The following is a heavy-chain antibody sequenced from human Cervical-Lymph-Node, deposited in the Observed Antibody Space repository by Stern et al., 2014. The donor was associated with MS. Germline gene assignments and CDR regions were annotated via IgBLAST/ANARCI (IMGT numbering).Heavy chain of an antibody. V-gene: IGHV1-8*01. J-gene: IGHJ6*02. CDR3: ARELYYYDSSGYYYYYYYGMDV. CDR1: GYTFTSYD. Sequence: QLVQSGAEVKKPGASVKVSCKASGYTFTSYDINWVRQATGQGLEWMGWMNPNSGNTSYAQKFQGRVTMTRNTAISTAYMELSSLRSEDTAVYYCARELYYYDSSGYYYYYYYGMDVWGQGTTVTVSS. CDR2: MNPNSGNT. D-gene: IGHD3-22*01.